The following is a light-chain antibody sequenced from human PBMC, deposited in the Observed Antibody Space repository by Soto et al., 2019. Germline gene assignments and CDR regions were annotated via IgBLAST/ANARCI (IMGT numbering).Light chain of an antibody. J-gene: IGKJ1*01. CDR1: QSVSNW. CDR2: DVS. V-gene: IGKV1-5*01. Sequence: DIQMTQSPSTLSASVGERVTITCRASQSVSNWLAWYQQKPGKAPKVLIYDVSSVDRGVPSRFSGSGSGTELILTISSLQPDDFATYYCQQYDSYSWTFGQGTKV. CDR3: QQYDSYSWT.